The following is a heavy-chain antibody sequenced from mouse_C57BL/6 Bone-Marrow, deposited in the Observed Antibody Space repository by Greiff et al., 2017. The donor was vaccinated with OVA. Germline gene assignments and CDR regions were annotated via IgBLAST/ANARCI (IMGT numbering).Heavy chain of an antibody. V-gene: IGHV5-17*01. Sequence: EEKLMESGGGLVKPGGSLKLSCAASGFTFSDYGMHWVRQAPEKGLEWVAYISSGSSTIYYADTVKGRFTISRDNAKNTLFLQMTSLRSEDTAMYYCARNYWYFDVWGTGTTVTVSS. CDR3: ARNYWYFDV. CDR1: GFTFSDYG. J-gene: IGHJ1*03. CDR2: ISSGSSTI.